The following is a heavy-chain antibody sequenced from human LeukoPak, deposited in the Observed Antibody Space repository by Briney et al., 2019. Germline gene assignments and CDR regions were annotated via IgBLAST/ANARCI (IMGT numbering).Heavy chain of an antibody. Sequence: PGGSLRLSCAVSGFTFSSYAMSWVRQAPGKGLEWVSGIGASGGSTYYADSVRGRFTISRDSSKNTLYLQMNSLRAEDTAIYYCSRLTGTTRGTFDYWGQGTLVTVSS. J-gene: IGHJ4*02. CDR1: GFTFSSYA. CDR2: IGASGGST. V-gene: IGHV3-23*01. D-gene: IGHD1-1*01. CDR3: SRLTGTTRGTFDY.